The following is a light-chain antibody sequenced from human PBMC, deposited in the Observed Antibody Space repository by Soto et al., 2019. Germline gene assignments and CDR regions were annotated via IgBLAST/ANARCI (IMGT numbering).Light chain of an antibody. CDR3: QQYNSPYT. V-gene: IGKV1-5*01. Sequence: DIQMTQSPSTLPASVGDRVTITSRASQSISTWLAWYQQKPGKAPKILIYDASRLESGVPSRFSGRGSGTEFTLTISSLQPDDFATYYCQQYNSPYTFGQGTKLEI. J-gene: IGKJ2*01. CDR1: QSISTW. CDR2: DAS.